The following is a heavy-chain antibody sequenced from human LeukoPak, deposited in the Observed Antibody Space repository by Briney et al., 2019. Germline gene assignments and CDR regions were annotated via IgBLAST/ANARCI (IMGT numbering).Heavy chain of an antibody. CDR3: ARSRYDDY. CDR1: GFTFSSYW. J-gene: IGHJ4*02. V-gene: IGHV3-7*01. Sequence: GGSLRLSCAASGFTFSSYWVNWVRQAPGKGLEWVANIKEDGSEKNYVDSVKGRFTISRDNAKNSLYRQMDGLRVEDTAVYYCARSRYDDYWGQGTLVTVSS. CDR2: IKEDGSEK. D-gene: IGHD2-15*01.